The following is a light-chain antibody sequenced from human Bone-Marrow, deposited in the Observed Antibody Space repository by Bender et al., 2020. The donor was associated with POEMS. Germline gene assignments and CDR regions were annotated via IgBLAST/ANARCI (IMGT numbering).Light chain of an antibody. J-gene: IGLJ2*01. CDR3: SSYAGSAVI. V-gene: IGLV2-11*01. Sequence: QSTLTQPRSVSGSPGQSITISCTGTSSDVGSYDLVSWYQQHPGKAPKLMIYEASKRPSGVPDRFSGSKSGNTASLTVSGLQAEDEADYYCSSYAGSAVIFGGGTKLTVL. CDR1: SSDVGSYDL. CDR2: EAS.